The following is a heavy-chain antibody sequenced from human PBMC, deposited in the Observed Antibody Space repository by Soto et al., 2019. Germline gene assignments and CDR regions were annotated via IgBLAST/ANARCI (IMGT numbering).Heavy chain of an antibody. V-gene: IGHV1-69*13. Sequence: ASVKVSCKASGGTFSSYAISWVRQAPGQGLEWMGGIIPIFGTANYAQKFQGRVTITADESTSTAYMELSSLRSEDTAGYYRAGAWVPTADGYFQHWGQGTMVTVSS. D-gene: IGHD2-2*01. J-gene: IGHJ1*01. CDR3: AGAWVPTADGYFQH. CDR2: IIPIFGTA. CDR1: GGTFSSYA.